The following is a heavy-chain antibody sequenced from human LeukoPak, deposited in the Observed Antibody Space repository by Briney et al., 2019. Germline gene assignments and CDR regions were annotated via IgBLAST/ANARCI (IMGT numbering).Heavy chain of an antibody. Sequence: SETLSLTCAVSGGSISSGGYSWSWIRQPPGKGLEWIGYIYYSGTTYYSPSLKSRISISIDTSKNQFSLNLSSVTAADTAVYYCARTIVPRTCFDYWGQGTLVTVSS. J-gene: IGHJ4*02. CDR2: IYYSGTT. CDR3: ARTIVPRTCFDY. V-gene: IGHV4-30-4*07. D-gene: IGHD2/OR15-2a*01. CDR1: GGSISSGGYS.